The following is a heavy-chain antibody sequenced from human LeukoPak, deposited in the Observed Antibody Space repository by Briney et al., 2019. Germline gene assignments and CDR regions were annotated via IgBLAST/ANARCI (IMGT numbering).Heavy chain of an antibody. D-gene: IGHD3-9*01. CDR3: ARDTSYDILTGYYSYYYYYMNV. J-gene: IGHJ6*03. CDR2: ISYDGSNE. V-gene: IGHV3-30-3*01. CDR1: GFSFSSYA. Sequence: PGESLRLSCAASGFSFSSYAMHWVRQAPGKGLEWVAIISYDGSNEYYADSVKGRFTISRDNSKNTLYLQMNSLRAEDTAVYYCARDTSYDILTGYYSYYYYYMNVWGKGTTVTVSS.